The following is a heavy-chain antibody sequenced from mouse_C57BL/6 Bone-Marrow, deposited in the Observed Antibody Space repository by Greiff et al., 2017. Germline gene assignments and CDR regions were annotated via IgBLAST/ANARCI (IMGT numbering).Heavy chain of an antibody. CDR1: GYTFPSYW. CDR3: ARCYYGSSLFAY. CDR2: IHPNSGST. V-gene: IGHV1-64*01. Sequence: QVQLQQPGAELVKPGASVKLSCKASGYTFPSYWMHWVKQRPGQGLEWIGMIHPNSGSTNYNEKFKSKVTLTVDKSYSTAYMQLSSLTSEDSAVYYCARCYYGSSLFAYWGQGNLVTVSA. D-gene: IGHD1-1*01. J-gene: IGHJ3*01.